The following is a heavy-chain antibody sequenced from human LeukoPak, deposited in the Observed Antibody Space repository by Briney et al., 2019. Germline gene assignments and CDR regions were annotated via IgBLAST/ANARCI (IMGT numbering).Heavy chain of an antibody. V-gene: IGHV3-7*01. J-gene: IGHJ4*02. D-gene: IGHD3-10*01. CDR3: ARDGDAHWNLLLWFGELGSDY. CDR2: IKQDGSEK. CDR1: GFTFSRHW. Sequence: GGSLRLSCAAAGFTFSRHWMSWARQAAGRGLEWVANIKQDGSEKYYGDSVKGRFTISRANAKTSLYLQMNSLRAEDTAVYYCARDGDAHWNLLLWFGELGSDYWGQGTLVTVSS.